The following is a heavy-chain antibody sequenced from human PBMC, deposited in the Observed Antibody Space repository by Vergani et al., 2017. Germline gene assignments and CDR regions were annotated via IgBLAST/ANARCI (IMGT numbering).Heavy chain of an antibody. D-gene: IGHD2-2*02. V-gene: IGHV4-30-2*01. Sequence: QLQLQESGSGLVKPSQTLSLTCAVSGGSISSGGYSWSWIRQPPGKGLEWIGYIYHSGSTYYNPSLKSRVTISVDRSKNQFSLKLSSVTAADTAVYYCARGYCSSTSCYTFDYWGQGTLVTVSS. CDR1: GGSISSGGYS. J-gene: IGHJ4*02. CDR3: ARGYCSSTSCYTFDY. CDR2: IYHSGST.